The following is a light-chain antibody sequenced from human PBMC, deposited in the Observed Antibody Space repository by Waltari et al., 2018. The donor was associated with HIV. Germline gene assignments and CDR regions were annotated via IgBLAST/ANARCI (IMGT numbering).Light chain of an antibody. Sequence: QLVLTQSPSASASLGASVKLTCTLSSGHSSYAIAWHQQQPEKGPRYLMKLNSDGSHSKGAGIPDRFSGSSSGAERDLTISSLQSEDEADYYCQTWGTGIRVFGGGTKLTVL. J-gene: IGLJ2*01. CDR2: LNSDGSH. CDR1: SGHSSYA. V-gene: IGLV4-69*01. CDR3: QTWGTGIRV.